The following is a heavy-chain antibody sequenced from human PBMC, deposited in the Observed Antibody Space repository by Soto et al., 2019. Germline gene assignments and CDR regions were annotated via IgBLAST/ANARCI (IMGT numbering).Heavy chain of an antibody. J-gene: IGHJ6*02. V-gene: IGHV4-39*01. CDR2: IYYRGST. D-gene: IGHD2-15*01. Sequence: SETLSLTCTVSGGSISSSSYYWGWIRQPPGKGLEWIGSIYYRGSTYYNPSLKSRVTISVDPSKNQFSLKLSSVTAADTAVYYCARHHFYCTGGSCYLQAYHYYGLDVWGQGTTVTVSS. CDR3: ARHHFYCTGGSCYLQAYHYYGLDV. CDR1: GGSISSSSYY.